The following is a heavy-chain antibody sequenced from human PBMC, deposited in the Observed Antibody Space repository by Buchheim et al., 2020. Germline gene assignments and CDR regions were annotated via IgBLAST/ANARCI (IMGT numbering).Heavy chain of an antibody. J-gene: IGHJ4*02. CDR1: GFTFSSYS. Sequence: EVQLLDSGGGLVQPGGSLRLSCAASGFTFSSYSMNWVRQAPGKGLEWVSYISSSSSTIYYADSVKGRFTISRDNAKNYMYLQMNSLRDEDTAVYYCARDGEYGSGSSNFDYWGQGTL. V-gene: IGHV3-48*02. CDR3: ARDGEYGSGSSNFDY. D-gene: IGHD3-10*01. CDR2: ISSSSSTI.